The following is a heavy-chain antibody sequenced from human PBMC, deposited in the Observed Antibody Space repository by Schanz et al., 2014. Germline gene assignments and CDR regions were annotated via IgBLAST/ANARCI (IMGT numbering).Heavy chain of an antibody. D-gene: IGHD1-20*01. CDR2: ISNGGRDE. J-gene: IGHJ5*02. CDR3: AKAYDWPVNQIDA. V-gene: IGHV3-30*18. CDR1: GFIFSNYG. Sequence: QERLVESGGGVVQPGRSLRLSCAASGFIFSNYGMHWVRQAPGGGLEWVAGISNGGRDEFYVDSVKGRITISRDNSKNTQYLQRSSLRADDRAVYYCAKAYDWPVNQIDAWGKGTLVTVSS.